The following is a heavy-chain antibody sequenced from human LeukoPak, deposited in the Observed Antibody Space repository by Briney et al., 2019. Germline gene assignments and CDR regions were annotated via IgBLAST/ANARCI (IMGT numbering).Heavy chain of an antibody. Sequence: ASVKVSCKASGYTFISCDINGVRQATGQGLEWMGWMNPNSGNTGYAQKFQGRVTMTRSTSINTAYMELSSLTSDDTAVYYCARLGEYSKWFDPWGQGTLVIVSS. CDR1: GYTFISCD. CDR2: MNPNSGNT. V-gene: IGHV1-8*01. D-gene: IGHD3-16*01. J-gene: IGHJ5*02. CDR3: ARLGEYSKWFDP.